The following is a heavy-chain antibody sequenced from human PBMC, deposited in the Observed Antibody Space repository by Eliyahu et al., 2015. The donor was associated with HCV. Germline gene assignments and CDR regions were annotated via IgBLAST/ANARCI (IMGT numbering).Heavy chain of an antibody. J-gene: IGHJ4*02. Sequence: QVQLVESGGGVVQPGRSLRLSCAAXGFTFSXYAMHWVRQAPGKGLEWVAVISYDGSNKEYADSMKGRFTISRDNSKNTLYLQMNSLRPEDTAVYYCARDHATWGYETVFDYWGQGTLVTVSS. CDR2: ISYDGSNK. V-gene: IGHV3-30-3*01. CDR1: GFTFSXYA. CDR3: ARDHATWGYETVFDY. D-gene: IGHD5-12*01.